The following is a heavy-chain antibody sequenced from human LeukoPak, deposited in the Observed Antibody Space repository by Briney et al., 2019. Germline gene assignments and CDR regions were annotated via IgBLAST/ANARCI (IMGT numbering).Heavy chain of an antibody. Sequence: PSQTLSLTCTVSGGSISSGGYYWSWIRQPPGKGLEWIGYIYHSGSTYYNPSLKSRVTISVDRSKNQFSLKLSSVTAADTAVYYCARHSGGGYDGFGYWGQGTLVTVSS. CDR2: IYHSGST. CDR3: ARHSGGGYDGFGY. J-gene: IGHJ4*02. V-gene: IGHV4-30-2*01. CDR1: GGSISSGGYY. D-gene: IGHD5-12*01.